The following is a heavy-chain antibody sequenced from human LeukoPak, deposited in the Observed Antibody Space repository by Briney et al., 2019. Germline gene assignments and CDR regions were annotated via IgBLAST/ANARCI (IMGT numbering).Heavy chain of an antibody. CDR2: ISTGTYI. Sequence: PGGSLRLSCVASGFTFSRFELNWVRQAPGKGLEWVSHISTGTYIAYADSVTGRFTISRDNAENTMFLQMNSLRAEDSAIYYCARDLAAWDVWGKGTTVTVSS. J-gene: IGHJ6*04. CDR3: ARDLAAWDV. CDR1: GFTFSRFE. V-gene: IGHV3-48*03.